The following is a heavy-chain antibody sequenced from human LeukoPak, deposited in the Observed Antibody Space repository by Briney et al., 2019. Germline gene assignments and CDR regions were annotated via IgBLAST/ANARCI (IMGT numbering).Heavy chain of an antibody. CDR1: GFTFSSYG. D-gene: IGHD5-12*01. J-gene: IGHJ6*03. Sequence: GGFLRLSCAASGFTFSSYGMSWVRQAPGKGLEWVSAISGSGGSTYYADSVKGRFTISRDNAKNTLYLQMNSLRAEDTAVYYCAREGRSGYDFAYYMDVWGKGTTVTISS. CDR3: AREGRSGYDFAYYMDV. CDR2: ISGSGGST. V-gene: IGHV3-23*01.